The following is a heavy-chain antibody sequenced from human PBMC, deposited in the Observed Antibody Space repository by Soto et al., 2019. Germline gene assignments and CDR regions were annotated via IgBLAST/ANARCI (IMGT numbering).Heavy chain of an antibody. CDR3: ATVGVAVAGPIFDY. CDR1: GYTLTELS. Sequence: ASVKVSCKVSGYTLTELSMHWVRQAPGKGLEWMGGFDPEDGETIYAQKFQGRVTMTEDTSTDTAYMELSSLRSEDTAVYYCATVGVAVAGPIFDYWGQGTLVTVSS. CDR2: FDPEDGET. J-gene: IGHJ4*02. D-gene: IGHD6-19*01. V-gene: IGHV1-24*01.